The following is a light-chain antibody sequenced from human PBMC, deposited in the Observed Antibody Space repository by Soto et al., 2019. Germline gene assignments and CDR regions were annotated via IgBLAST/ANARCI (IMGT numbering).Light chain of an antibody. CDR2: DAS. Sequence: DIQMTQSPSTLSASVGDRVTITCRASQSISNWLAWYQQKPGKAPKLLIYDASNLDSGVPSRFSGSGSGTEFTLTITSLPPDASATYSCQQYNSYYQTFGQGTKVDIK. V-gene: IGKV1-5*01. J-gene: IGKJ1*01. CDR3: QQYNSYYQT. CDR1: QSISNW.